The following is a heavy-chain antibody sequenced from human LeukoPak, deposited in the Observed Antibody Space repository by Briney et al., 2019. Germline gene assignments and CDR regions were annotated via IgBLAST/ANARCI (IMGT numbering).Heavy chain of an antibody. CDR3: AKVQKSGDYWDYFDY. V-gene: IGHV3-53*01. CDR1: GFTVSSNY. D-gene: IGHD1-26*01. CDR2: IYSAGST. J-gene: IGHJ4*02. Sequence: GALRLSCAASGFTVSSNYMSWVRQAPGKGLEWVSVIYSAGSTYYADSVKGRFTISRDNSKNTLYLQMNSLRAEDTALYYCAKVQKSGDYWDYFDYWGQGTLVTVSS.